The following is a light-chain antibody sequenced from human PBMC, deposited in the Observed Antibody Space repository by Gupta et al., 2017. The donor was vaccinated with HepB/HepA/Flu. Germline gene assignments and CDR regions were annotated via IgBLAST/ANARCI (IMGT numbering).Light chain of an antibody. V-gene: IGKV3-15*01. CDR2: GAS. J-gene: IGKJ4*01. CDR3: QQYNNWAPLT. Sequence: EIVMTQSPATLSVSPGERATLSCRASQSIGSNLAWYQQKPGQAPRLLIYGASTRATGFPARFSGSGSGTEFTLTISSLQSEDFAIYYCQQYNNWAPLTFGGGTKVEIK. CDR1: QSIGSN.